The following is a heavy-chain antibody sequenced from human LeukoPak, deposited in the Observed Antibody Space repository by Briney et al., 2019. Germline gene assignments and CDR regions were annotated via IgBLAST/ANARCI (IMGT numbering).Heavy chain of an antibody. Sequence: GGSLRLSCAASGFTFSSYAMSWVRQAPGKGLEWVSAISGSGGSTYYADSVKGRFTISRDNSKNTLYLQMNSLRAEDTAVYYCAKDPNSGYDFLNWFDPWGQGTLVTVPS. V-gene: IGHV3-23*01. D-gene: IGHD5-12*01. CDR2: ISGSGGST. CDR3: AKDPNSGYDFLNWFDP. J-gene: IGHJ5*02. CDR1: GFTFSSYA.